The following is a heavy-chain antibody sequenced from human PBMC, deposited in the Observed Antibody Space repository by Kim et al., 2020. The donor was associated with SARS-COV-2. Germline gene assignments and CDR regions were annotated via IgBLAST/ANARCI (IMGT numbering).Heavy chain of an antibody. D-gene: IGHD6-6*01. CDR3: GTSSSPDDAFDI. CDR2: K. J-gene: IGHJ3*02. Sequence: KYNADPGKGRFTISRDNSKNTLYLQMNSLRAEDTAVYYCGTSSSPDDAFDIWGQGTMVTVSS. V-gene: IGHV3-33*01.